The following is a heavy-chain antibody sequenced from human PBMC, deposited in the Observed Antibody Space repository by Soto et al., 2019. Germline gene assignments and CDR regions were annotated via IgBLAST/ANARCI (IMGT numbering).Heavy chain of an antibody. V-gene: IGHV3-74*01. CDR3: AREGSDYVAFDI. Sequence: GGSLRLSCAASGFTFSSYWMHWVRQAPGKGLVWVSRINSDGSSTSYADSVKGRFTISRDNAKNTLYLQMNSLRAEDTAVYYCAREGSDYVAFDIWGQGTMVTVSS. D-gene: IGHD5-12*01. CDR1: GFTFSSYW. CDR2: INSDGSST. J-gene: IGHJ3*02.